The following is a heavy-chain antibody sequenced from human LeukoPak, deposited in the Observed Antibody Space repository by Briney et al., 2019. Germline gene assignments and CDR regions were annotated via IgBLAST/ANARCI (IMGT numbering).Heavy chain of an antibody. V-gene: IGHV1-69*13. D-gene: IGHD6-19*01. Sequence: ASVKVSCKVSGYTLTELSMHWVRQAPGQGLEWMGAIIPIFGTANYAQKFQGRVTITADESTSTAYMELSSLRSEDTAVYYCARILSSSWYEYFHHWGQGTLVTVSS. J-gene: IGHJ1*01. CDR3: ARILSSSWYEYFHH. CDR1: GYTLTELS. CDR2: IIPIFGTA.